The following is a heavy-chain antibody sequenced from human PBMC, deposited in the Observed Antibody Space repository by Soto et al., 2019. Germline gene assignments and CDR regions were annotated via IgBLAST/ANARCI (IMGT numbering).Heavy chain of an antibody. CDR3: ARDGITAARDFDY. J-gene: IGHJ4*02. D-gene: IGHD6-6*01. CDR1: GYTFTGYY. CDR2: INPNSGGT. V-gene: IGHV1-2*02. Sequence: GASVKVSFKASGYTFTGYYMHWVRQAPGQGLEWMGWINPNSGGTNYAQKFQGRVTMTRDTSISTAYMELSRLRSDDTAVYYCARDGITAARDFDYWGQGTLVTVSS.